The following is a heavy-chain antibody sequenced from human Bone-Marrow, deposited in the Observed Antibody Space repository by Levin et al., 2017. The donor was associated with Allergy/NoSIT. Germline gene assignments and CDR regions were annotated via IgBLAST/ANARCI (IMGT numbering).Heavy chain of an antibody. J-gene: IGHJ5*02. D-gene: IGHD3-10*01. CDR2: ISSSGSTI. CDR1: GFTFSDYY. V-gene: IGHV3-11*01. Sequence: GESLKISCAASGFTFSDYYMSWIRQAPGKGLEWVSYISSSGSTIYYADSVKGRFTISRDNAKNSLYLQMNSLRAEDTAVYYCAGGRFGELSTFDPWGQGTLVTVSS. CDR3: AGGRFGELSTFDP.